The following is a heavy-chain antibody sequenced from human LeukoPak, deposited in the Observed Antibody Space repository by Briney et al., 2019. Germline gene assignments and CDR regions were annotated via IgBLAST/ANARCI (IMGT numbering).Heavy chain of an antibody. CDR1: GYTFTGYY. V-gene: IGHV1-2*02. J-gene: IGHJ5*02. CDR3: ARTGIGHCSGGSSYPQGWFDP. CDR2: INPNSGGT. Sequence: ASVKVSCKASGYTFTGYYMHWVRQAPGQGLEWMGWINPNSGGTNYAQKFQGRVTMTRDTSISTAYMELSRLRSDDTAVYYCARTGIGHCSGGSSYPQGWFDPWGQGTLVTVSS. D-gene: IGHD2-15*01.